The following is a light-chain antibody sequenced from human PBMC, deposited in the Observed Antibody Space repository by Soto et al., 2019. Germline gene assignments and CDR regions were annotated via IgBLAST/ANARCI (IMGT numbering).Light chain of an antibody. CDR2: GAS. CDR3: QQYNNWPLA. J-gene: IGKJ4*01. CDR1: QSINRH. Sequence: EIVLTQSPATLSLSPGERATLSCRASQSINRHLAWYQQKPGQAPRLLIYGASTRATGIPARFSGSGSGTEFTLTISSLQSEDFAVYYCQQYNNWPLAFGGGTRVEIK. V-gene: IGKV3-15*01.